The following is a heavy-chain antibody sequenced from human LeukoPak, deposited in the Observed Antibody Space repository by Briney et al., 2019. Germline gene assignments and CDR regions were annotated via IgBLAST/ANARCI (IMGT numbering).Heavy chain of an antibody. Sequence: GGSLRLSCAASGFTFSSYSMNWVRQAPGKGLEWVSYISSSSSTIYYADSVKGRFTISRDNAKDSLYLQMNSLRAEDTAVYYCARGMFGHRRVPFDPWGQGALVTVSS. CDR2: ISSSSSTI. CDR3: ARGMFGHRRVPFDP. V-gene: IGHV3-48*01. D-gene: IGHD3-16*01. J-gene: IGHJ5*02. CDR1: GFTFSSYS.